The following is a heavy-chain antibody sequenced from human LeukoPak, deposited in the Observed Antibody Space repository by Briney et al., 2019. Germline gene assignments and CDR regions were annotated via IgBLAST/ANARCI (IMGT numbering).Heavy chain of an antibody. CDR1: GFTFSDYY. CDR3: ARDWPTIAAAGTIPEYFQH. J-gene: IGHJ1*01. CDR2: ISGSSGNT. D-gene: IGHD6-13*01. Sequence: GGSLRLSCAASGFTFSDYYMSWIRQAPGKGLEWVSYISGSSGNTNHADSVKGRFTISRDNAKNSLYLQMNSLRAEDTAVYYCARDWPTIAAAGTIPEYFQHWGQGTLVTVSS. V-gene: IGHV3-11*06.